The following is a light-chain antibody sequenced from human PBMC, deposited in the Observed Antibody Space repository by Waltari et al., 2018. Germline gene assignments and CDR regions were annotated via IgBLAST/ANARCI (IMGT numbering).Light chain of an antibody. V-gene: IGLV2-14*01. CDR1: SNDVGAYHY. CDR3: SSYTTSTTLVV. CDR2: EVS. J-gene: IGLJ2*01. Sequence: QSALTQPASVSGSPGQSITISCTGTSNDVGAYHYASWYQPHPGKAPKLMINEVSNRPSGVSNLFSGPKSGNTASLTISGLQAEDEADYYCSSYTTSTTLVVFGGGTKLTVL.